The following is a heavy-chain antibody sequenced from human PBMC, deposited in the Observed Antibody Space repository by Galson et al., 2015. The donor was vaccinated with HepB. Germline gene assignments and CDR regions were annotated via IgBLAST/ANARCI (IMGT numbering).Heavy chain of an antibody. Sequence: SVKVSCKASGGTFSSYAISWVRQAPGQGLEWMGGIIPIFGTANYAQKFQGRVTITADESTSTAYMELSSLRSEDTAVYYCARGRGPTARLQKLGDAFDIWGQGTMVTVSS. CDR2: IIPIFGTA. D-gene: IGHD4-11*01. V-gene: IGHV1-69*13. CDR1: GGTFSSYA. CDR3: ARGRGPTARLQKLGDAFDI. J-gene: IGHJ3*02.